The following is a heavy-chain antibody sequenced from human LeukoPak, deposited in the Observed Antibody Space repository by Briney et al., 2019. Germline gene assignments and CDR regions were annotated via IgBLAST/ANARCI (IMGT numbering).Heavy chain of an antibody. CDR2: IYHSGST. Sequence: PSETLSLTCTVSGGSISTYSWSWIRQPPGKGLEWIGYIYHSGSTYYNPSLKSRVTISVDRSKNQFSLNLSSVTAADTAVYYCARANFGGSYPYFDYWGQGTLVTVSS. J-gene: IGHJ4*02. CDR1: GGSISTYS. D-gene: IGHD1-26*01. CDR3: ARANFGGSYPYFDY. V-gene: IGHV4-30-2*01.